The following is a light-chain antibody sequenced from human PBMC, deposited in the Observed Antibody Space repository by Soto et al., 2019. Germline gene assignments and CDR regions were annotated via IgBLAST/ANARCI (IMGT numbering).Light chain of an antibody. CDR3: QQYINWPLT. V-gene: IGKV3-15*01. CDR2: GAS. J-gene: IGKJ4*01. Sequence: EVILTQSPATLSVAPGERATLSCRASQNVNIDLAWYQQKPGQPPRLLIYGASARATGFPARFSGSGSGTDCTLTIDRLQSEDFAVYYCQQYINWPLTFGGGTKVEI. CDR1: QNVNID.